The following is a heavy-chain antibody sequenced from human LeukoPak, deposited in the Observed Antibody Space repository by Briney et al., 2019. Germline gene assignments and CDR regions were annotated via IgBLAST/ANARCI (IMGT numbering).Heavy chain of an antibody. Sequence: PGGSLRLSCVASGFSFNSYAMHWVRQAPGKGLEWVAVISYDGSNKYYADSVKGRFTISRDNSKNTLYLQMNSLRAEDTAVYYCARDWDDYGDYENAKDFDYWGQGTLVTVSS. D-gene: IGHD4-17*01. CDR1: GFSFNSYA. J-gene: IGHJ4*02. CDR2: ISYDGSNK. V-gene: IGHV3-30-3*01. CDR3: ARDWDDYGDYENAKDFDY.